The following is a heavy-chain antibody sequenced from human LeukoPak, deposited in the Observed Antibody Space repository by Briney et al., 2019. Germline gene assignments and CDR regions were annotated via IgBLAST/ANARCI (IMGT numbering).Heavy chain of an antibody. Sequence: GGSLRLSCAASGFTFSSYEMNWVRQAPGKGLEWVSYISSSGSTIYYADSVKGRFTISRDNAKNSLYLQMNSLRAEDTAVYYCARERGGDLPRRYYYGMDVWGQGTMVTVSS. CDR2: ISSSGSTI. J-gene: IGHJ6*02. V-gene: IGHV3-48*03. D-gene: IGHD4-17*01. CDR1: GFTFSSYE. CDR3: ARERGGDLPRRYYYGMDV.